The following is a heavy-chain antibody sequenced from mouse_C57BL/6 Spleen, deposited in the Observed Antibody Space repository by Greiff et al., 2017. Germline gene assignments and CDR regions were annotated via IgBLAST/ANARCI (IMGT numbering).Heavy chain of an antibody. Sequence: VQLQQPGAELVKPGASVKLSCKASGYTFTSYWMHWVKQRPGRGLEWIGRIDPNSGGTKYNEKFKSKDTLTVDKPSSTAYMQLSSLTSEASAVYYFARRDSSGLYYFDYWGQGTTLTVSS. CDR1: GYTFTSYW. J-gene: IGHJ2*01. CDR3: ARRDSSGLYYFDY. D-gene: IGHD3-2*02. CDR2: IDPNSGGT. V-gene: IGHV1-72*01.